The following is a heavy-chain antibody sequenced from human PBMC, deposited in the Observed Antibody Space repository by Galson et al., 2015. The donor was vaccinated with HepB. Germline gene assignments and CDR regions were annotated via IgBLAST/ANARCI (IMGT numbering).Heavy chain of an antibody. CDR2: INPSGGST. CDR3: ASLYDSSGYYYPTSSSDGGSAFDI. CDR1: GYTFTSYY. V-gene: IGHV1-46*01. Sequence: SVKVSCKASGYTFTSYYMHWVRQAPGQGLEWMGIINPSGGSTSYAQKFQGRVTMTRDTSASTVYMELSSLRSEDTAVYYCASLYDSSGYYYPTSSSDGGSAFDIWGQGTMVTVSS. D-gene: IGHD3-22*01. J-gene: IGHJ3*02.